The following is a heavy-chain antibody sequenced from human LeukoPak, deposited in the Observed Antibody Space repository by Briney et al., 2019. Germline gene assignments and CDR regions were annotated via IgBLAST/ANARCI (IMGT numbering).Heavy chain of an antibody. Sequence: PGGSLRLSCAASGFIFSTCTMSWVRQAPGQGLEWVSSINSSGGTTYYADSVEGRFTVSRDNSKNSLYLQMNSLRAEDTALFYCAKFGYGDFGSFDYWGEGTLVTVSS. D-gene: IGHD4-17*01. V-gene: IGHV3-23*01. CDR2: INSSGGTT. J-gene: IGHJ4*02. CDR1: GFIFSTCT. CDR3: AKFGYGDFGSFDY.